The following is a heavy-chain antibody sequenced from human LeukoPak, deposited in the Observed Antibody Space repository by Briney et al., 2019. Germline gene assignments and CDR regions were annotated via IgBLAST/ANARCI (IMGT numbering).Heavy chain of an antibody. Sequence: GESLKISCQGSGYSFTSYWITWVRQLPGKGLEWMGRIDPSDSYTNYSPSFQGHVTISVDKSISTAYLQWSSLKASDTAMYYCARQSSIAAARNWGQGTLVTVSS. CDR2: IDPSDSYT. CDR3: ARQSSIAAARN. J-gene: IGHJ4*02. CDR1: GYSFTSYW. V-gene: IGHV5-10-1*01. D-gene: IGHD6-25*01.